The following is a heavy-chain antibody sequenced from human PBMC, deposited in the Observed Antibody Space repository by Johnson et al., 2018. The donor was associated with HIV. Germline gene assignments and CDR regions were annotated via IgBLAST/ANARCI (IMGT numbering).Heavy chain of an antibody. CDR3: TTDLGRHDGSGSYDDAFDI. Sequence: QVQLMESGGGVVQPGRSLRLSCAASGFTFSSYAMHWVRQAPGKGLEWVAVVSSDGSTKNYADSVRGRFTISRDNSKNTLYLQMNSLRAEDTAVYYCTTDLGRHDGSGSYDDAFDIWGQGTMVTVSS. CDR2: VSSDGSTK. D-gene: IGHD3-10*01. J-gene: IGHJ3*02. CDR1: GFTFSSYA. V-gene: IGHV3-30*04.